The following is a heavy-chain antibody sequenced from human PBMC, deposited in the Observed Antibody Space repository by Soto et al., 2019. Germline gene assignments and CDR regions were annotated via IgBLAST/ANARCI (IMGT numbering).Heavy chain of an antibody. D-gene: IGHD1-26*01. CDR2: IIPIFGTP. J-gene: IGHJ5*02. CDR1: GGTFRRYA. V-gene: IGHV1-69*06. CDR3: ARDGGRGSWRDP. Sequence: QVHLVQSGAEVKRPGSSVKVSCKASGGTFRRYAINWVRQAPGQGLEWMGGIIPIFGTPNYAQKFQGRVTMTADKSTSTAYMELNSLRYEDAAIYYCARDGGRGSWRDPWGQGTLVTVSS.